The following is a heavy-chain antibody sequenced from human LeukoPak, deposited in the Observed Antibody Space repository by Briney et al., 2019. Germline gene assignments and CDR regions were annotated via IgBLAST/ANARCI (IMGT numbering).Heavy chain of an antibody. CDR1: GGSIYRHY. CDR3: ARVPGDGSCFRPAPRVDYGMDV. V-gene: IGHV4-59*11. D-gene: IGHD3-10*01. Sequence: PSETLSLTCTVSGGSIYRHYWTWMRQPPGKGLEWIGYVSDSGTTNHNSSLKSRVTMSVDTSKNQFSLMLSSVTPADTAVYYCARVPGDGSCFRPAPRVDYGMDVWGQGTTVTVSS. J-gene: IGHJ6*02. CDR2: VSDSGTT.